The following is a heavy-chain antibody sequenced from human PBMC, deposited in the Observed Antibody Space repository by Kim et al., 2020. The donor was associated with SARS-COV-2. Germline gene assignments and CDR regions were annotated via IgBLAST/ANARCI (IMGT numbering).Heavy chain of an antibody. CDR1: GYSISSGYY. D-gene: IGHD2-21*01. CDR3: ARDSITGYWGGFGYYYYYGMDV. V-gene: IGHV4-38-2*02. CDR2: IYHSGST. J-gene: IGHJ6*02. Sequence: SETLSLTCTVSGYSISSGYYWGWIRQPPGKGLEWIGSIYHSGSTYYNPSLKSRVTISVDTSKNQFSLKLSSVTAADTAVYYCARDSITGYWGGFGYYYYYGMDVWGQGTTVTVSS.